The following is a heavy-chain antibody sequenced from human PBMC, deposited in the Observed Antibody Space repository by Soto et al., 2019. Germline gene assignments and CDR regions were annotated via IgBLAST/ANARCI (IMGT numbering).Heavy chain of an antibody. CDR2: ISAYNGNT. D-gene: IGHD2-15*01. CDR3: ARTGTRRDIVVVVAATGDAFEI. J-gene: IGHJ3*02. Sequence: QVQLVQSGAEVKKPGASVKVSCKASGYTFTSYGISWVRQAPGQGLEWMGWISAYNGNTNYAQKLQGRVTMTTDTSTSTAYMELRCLRSDETAVYYCARTGTRRDIVVVVAATGDAFEIWGQGTMVTVSS. CDR1: GYTFTSYG. V-gene: IGHV1-18*01.